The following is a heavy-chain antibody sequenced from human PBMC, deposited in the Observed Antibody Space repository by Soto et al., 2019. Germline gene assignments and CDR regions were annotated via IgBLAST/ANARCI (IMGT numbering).Heavy chain of an antibody. V-gene: IGHV3-30*01. J-gene: IGHJ4*02. CDR1: GFTFRSHA. D-gene: IGHD2-15*01. Sequence: QEQLVESGGGVVQPGRSLRLSCTASGFTFRSHAMHWVRQAPGKGLEWVAVISYDGRNNYYADSVKGRFTISRDNSKNTLYLQVNRRATEDTAVYYCARDRAGDILAISLAATPYFDSWGQGTLVTVSS. CDR2: ISYDGRNN. CDR3: ARDRAGDILAISLAATPYFDS.